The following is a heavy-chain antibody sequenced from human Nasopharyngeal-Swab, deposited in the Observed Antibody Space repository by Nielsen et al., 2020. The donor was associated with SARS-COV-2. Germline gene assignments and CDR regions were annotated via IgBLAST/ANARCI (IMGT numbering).Heavy chain of an antibody. CDR2: IIPIFGTA. CDR3: ARAPYYYDSSGYFSLDAFDI. D-gene: IGHD3-22*01. Sequence: SVKVSCKASGGTFSSYAISWVRQAPAQGLEWMGGIIPIFGTANYAQKFQGRVTITADESTSTAYMELSSLRAEDTAVYYCARAPYYYDSSGYFSLDAFDIWGQGTMVTVSS. CDR1: GGTFSSYA. V-gene: IGHV1-69*13. J-gene: IGHJ3*02.